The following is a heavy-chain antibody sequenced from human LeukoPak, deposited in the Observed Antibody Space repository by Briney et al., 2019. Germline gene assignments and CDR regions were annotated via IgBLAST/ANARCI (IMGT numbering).Heavy chain of an antibody. CDR3: ARGVGYGVPYSDS. D-gene: IGHD4-17*01. Sequence: SETLSPTCTVSGGSISSSRYFWGWIRQPPGKGLEWIGTIYYSGNTYYNPSLKSRVTISVDTSKNQFSLKVTSVTAADTAVFYCARGVGYGVPYSDSWGQGTLVTVSS. CDR1: GGSISSSRYF. V-gene: IGHV4-39*07. CDR2: IYYSGNT. J-gene: IGHJ4*02.